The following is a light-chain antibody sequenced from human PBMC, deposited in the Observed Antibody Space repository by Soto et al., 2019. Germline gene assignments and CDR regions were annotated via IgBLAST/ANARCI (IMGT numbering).Light chain of an antibody. CDR2: RAS. CDR3: QQYYNTPFT. V-gene: IGKV4-1*01. J-gene: IGKJ3*01. CDR1: QSVLSTSNSANY. Sequence: IVMTQSPDSLAVSLGERATINCKSSQSVLSTSNSANYLAWYQQKPGQPPKLLIYRASTRESGVPDRFSGSGSGTDFTLTISSLQAEDVAVYYCQQYYNTPFTFGPGTKVDIK.